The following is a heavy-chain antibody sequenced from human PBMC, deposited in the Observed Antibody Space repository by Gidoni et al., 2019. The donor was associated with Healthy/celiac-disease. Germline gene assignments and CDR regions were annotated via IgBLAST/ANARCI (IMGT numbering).Heavy chain of an antibody. CDR1: GFTFGDYA. CDR2: IRSKAYGGTT. D-gene: IGHD3-9*01. Sequence: EVQLVESGGGLVQPGRSLRLSCTASGFTFGDYAMSWFRQAPGKGLEWVGFIRSKAYGGTTEYAASVKGRFTISRDDSKSIAYLQMNSLKTEDTAVYYCTSDILTGNGAFDYWGQGTLVTVSS. CDR3: TSDILTGNGAFDY. J-gene: IGHJ4*02. V-gene: IGHV3-49*03.